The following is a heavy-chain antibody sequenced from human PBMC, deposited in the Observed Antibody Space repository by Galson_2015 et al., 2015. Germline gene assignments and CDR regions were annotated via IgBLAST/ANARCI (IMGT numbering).Heavy chain of an antibody. CDR2: ISAYNGNT. J-gene: IGHJ4*02. CDR3: ARDQVSGGSYYGA. D-gene: IGHD1-26*01. Sequence: QSGAEVKKPGESLTISCTASGYTFTSYGISWVRQAPGQGLEWMGWISAYNGNTNYAQKLQGRVTMTTDTSTSTAYMELRSLRSDDTAVYYCARDQVSGGSYYGAWGQGTLVTVSS. V-gene: IGHV1-18*04. CDR1: GYTFTSYG.